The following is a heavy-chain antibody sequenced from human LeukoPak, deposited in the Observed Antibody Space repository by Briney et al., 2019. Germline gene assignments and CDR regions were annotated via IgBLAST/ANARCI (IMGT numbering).Heavy chain of an antibody. CDR3: ARHTVQLRFLESDLNWFDP. Sequence: SQTLSLTCAISGDSVSSNSATWNWLRQSPSRGLEWLGRTYYRSKWYFDYAVSVRGRITIDPDTSKNQFSLKLSSVTAADTAVYYCARHTVQLRFLESDLNWFDPWGQGTLVTVSS. J-gene: IGHJ5*02. CDR2: TYYRSKWYF. CDR1: GDSVSSNSAT. D-gene: IGHD3-3*01. V-gene: IGHV6-1*01.